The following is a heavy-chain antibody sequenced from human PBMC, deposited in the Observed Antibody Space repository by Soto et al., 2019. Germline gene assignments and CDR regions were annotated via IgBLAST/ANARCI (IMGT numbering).Heavy chain of an antibody. D-gene: IGHD2-15*01. Sequence: SETLSLTCAVSGGSISSGGYSWSWIRQPPGKGLEWIGYMYHSGSTYYNPSLKSRVTISVDRSKNQFSLKLSSVTAADTAVYYCATLPPRIVVVVLPIPSWGQGTLVTVSS. CDR1: GGSISSGGYS. J-gene: IGHJ4*02. CDR2: MYHSGST. V-gene: IGHV4-30-2*01. CDR3: ATLPPRIVVVVLPIPS.